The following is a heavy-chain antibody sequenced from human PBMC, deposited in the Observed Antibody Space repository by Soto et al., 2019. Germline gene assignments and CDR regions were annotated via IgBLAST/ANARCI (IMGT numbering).Heavy chain of an antibody. V-gene: IGHV3-21*01. D-gene: IGHD3-10*01. CDR1: GFPFSGYN. CDR3: LGSPEVGVRGAY. CDR2: ITVGSSHI. J-gene: IGHJ4*02. Sequence: PGGSLRLSCTGSGFPFSGYNINWVRQAPGKGLEWVSSITVGSSHIYQPNSMKGRFTISRDDAKNSVYLQIDSLRDEDTALYYCLGSPEVGVRGAYRGQGPFVTVYS.